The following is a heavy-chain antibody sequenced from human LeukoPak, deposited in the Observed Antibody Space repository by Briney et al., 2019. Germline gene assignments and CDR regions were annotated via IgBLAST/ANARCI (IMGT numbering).Heavy chain of an antibody. Sequence: GASVKVSCTASGYTFTGYYMNWVRQAPGQGLEWMGWINPNSGGTNYAQKFQGRVTMTRDTSISTAYMELSRLRSDDTAVYYCARSPDYGDQDCYYYYGMDVWVQGTTVTVSS. CDR1: GYTFTGYY. CDR3: ARSPDYGDQDCYYYYGMDV. V-gene: IGHV1-2*02. J-gene: IGHJ6*02. D-gene: IGHD4-17*01. CDR2: INPNSGGT.